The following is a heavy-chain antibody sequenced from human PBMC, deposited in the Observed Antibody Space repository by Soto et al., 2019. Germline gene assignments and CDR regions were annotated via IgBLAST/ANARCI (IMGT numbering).Heavy chain of an antibody. CDR1: GFTFDEYA. CDR3: AKDARGVAGWGVYYFDL. V-gene: IGHV3-9*01. D-gene: IGHD6-19*01. Sequence: EVQLVESGGDLVQPGRSLRLSCTASGFTFDEYAMHWVRQVPGKGLEWVSVITWNSGGIDYVDSVKGRFTTARDNAKKALYLQMNSLRTEDTAFYYCAKDARGVAGWGVYYFDLWGQGTLVTVSS. J-gene: IGHJ4*02. CDR2: ITWNSGGI.